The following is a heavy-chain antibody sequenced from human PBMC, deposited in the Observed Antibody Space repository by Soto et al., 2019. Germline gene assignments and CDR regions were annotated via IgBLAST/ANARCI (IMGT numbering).Heavy chain of an antibody. CDR3: ARHFSSSSGGFKFDY. J-gene: IGHJ4*02. V-gene: IGHV1-69*13. D-gene: IGHD6-6*01. CDR1: GGTFSSYA. Sequence: SVKVSCKASGGTFSSYAISWVRQAPGQGLEWMGGIIPIFGTANYAQKFQGRVTITADESTSTAYMELSSLRSEDTAVYYCARHFSSSSGGFKFDYWGQGTLVTVSS. CDR2: IIPIFGTA.